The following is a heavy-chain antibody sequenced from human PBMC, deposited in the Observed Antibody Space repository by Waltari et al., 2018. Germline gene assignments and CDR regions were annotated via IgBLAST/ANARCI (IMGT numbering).Heavy chain of an antibody. Sequence: QVQLQQWGAGLLKPSETLSLTCAVYGGSFSGYYWSWIRQPPGKGLEWIGEINHRGSTNYNPALKSRVTISVDTSKNQFSLKLSSVTAADTAVYYCARGDCSGDSCYGSGPVRAFDIWGQGTMVTVSS. V-gene: IGHV4-34*01. CDR2: INHRGST. D-gene: IGHD2-15*01. J-gene: IGHJ3*02. CDR1: GGSFSGYY. CDR3: ARGDCSGDSCYGSGPVRAFDI.